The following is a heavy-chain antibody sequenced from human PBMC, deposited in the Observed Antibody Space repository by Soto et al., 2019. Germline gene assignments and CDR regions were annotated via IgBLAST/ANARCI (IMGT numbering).Heavy chain of an antibody. J-gene: IGHJ4*02. Sequence: ASVKVSCKASGYTFTSYAMHWVRQAPGQRLEWMGWINAGNGNTKYSQKFQGRVTITRDTSASTAYMGLSSLRSEDTAVYYCARVSGSYYTTQDYWGQGTLVTVS. D-gene: IGHD1-26*01. CDR2: INAGNGNT. CDR1: GYTFTSYA. V-gene: IGHV1-3*01. CDR3: ARVSGSYYTTQDY.